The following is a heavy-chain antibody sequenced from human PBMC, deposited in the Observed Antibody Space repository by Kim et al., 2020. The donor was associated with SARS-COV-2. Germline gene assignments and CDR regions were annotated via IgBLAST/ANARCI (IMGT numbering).Heavy chain of an antibody. V-gene: IGHV4-4*07. D-gene: IGHD6-13*01. Sequence: SETLSLTCTVSGGSISSYYWSWIRQPAGKGLEWIGRIYTSGSTNYNPSLKSRVTMSVDTSKNQFSLKLSSVTAADTAVYYCSGTPRSRGWFDPWGQGTLVTVSS. J-gene: IGHJ5*02. CDR3: SGTPRSRGWFDP. CDR2: IYTSGST. CDR1: GGSISSYY.